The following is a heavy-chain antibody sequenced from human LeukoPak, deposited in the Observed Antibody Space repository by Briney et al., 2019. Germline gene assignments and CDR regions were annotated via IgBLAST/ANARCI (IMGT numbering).Heavy chain of an antibody. D-gene: IGHD1-14*01. CDR3: XXXXXERYGLGYYYMDV. V-gene: IGHV3-21*06. Sequence: GGSLRLSCAASGFTFSSYSMNWVRQAPGKGLEWVSSISRSSSYIYYADSVKGRFIISRDNAKNSVYLQMNSLRAEDTAVYYXXXXXXERYGLGYYYMDVWGKGTTVTISS. CDR1: GFTFSSYS. J-gene: IGHJ6*03. CDR2: ISRSSSYI.